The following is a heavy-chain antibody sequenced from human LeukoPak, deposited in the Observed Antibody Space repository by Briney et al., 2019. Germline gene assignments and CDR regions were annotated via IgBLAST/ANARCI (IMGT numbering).Heavy chain of an antibody. CDR3: VRLRRNSDTSGFYYYYDF. CDR2: ISVRSNYI. D-gene: IGHD3-22*01. CDR1: GFTFSSYS. V-gene: IGHV3-21*01. Sequence: GGSLRLSCATSGFTFSSYSMNWVRQAPGKGLEWVSSISVRSNYIYYADSVRGRFRISRDDARDSLYLQMNSLRAEDTAVYYCVRLRRNSDTSGFYYYYDFWGQGTLVTVSS. J-gene: IGHJ4*02.